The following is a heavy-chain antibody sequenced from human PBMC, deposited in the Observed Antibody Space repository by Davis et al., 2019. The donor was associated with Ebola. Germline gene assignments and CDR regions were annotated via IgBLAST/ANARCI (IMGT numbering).Heavy chain of an antibody. CDR3: ALPSSGWYWFDP. Sequence: SVKVSCKASGGTFSSYAISWVRQAPGQGLEWMGGIIPIFGTANYAQKFQGRVTITADESTSTAYMELSSLRSEDTAVYYCALPSSGWYWFDPWGQGTLVTVSS. D-gene: IGHD6-19*01. J-gene: IGHJ5*02. CDR2: IIPIFGTA. V-gene: IGHV1-69*13. CDR1: GGTFSSYA.